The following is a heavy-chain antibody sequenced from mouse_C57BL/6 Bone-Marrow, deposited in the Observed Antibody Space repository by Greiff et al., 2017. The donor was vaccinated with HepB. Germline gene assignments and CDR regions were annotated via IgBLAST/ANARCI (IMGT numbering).Heavy chain of an antibody. CDR1: GFTFSSYA. CDR2: ISDGGSYT. V-gene: IGHV5-4*03. CDR3: AIPPSTVSPFAY. J-gene: IGHJ3*01. Sequence: EVKVVESGGGLVKPGGSLKLSCAASGFTFSSYAMSWVRQTPEKRLEWVATISDGGSYTYYPDNVKGRFTISRDNAKNNLYLQMSHLKSEDTAMYYCAIPPSTVSPFAYWGQGTPVTVSA. D-gene: IGHD1-1*01.